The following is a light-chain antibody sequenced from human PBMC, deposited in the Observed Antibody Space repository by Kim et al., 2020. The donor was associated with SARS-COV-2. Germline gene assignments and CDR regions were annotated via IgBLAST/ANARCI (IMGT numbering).Light chain of an antibody. CDR3: QQYNDWPRT. J-gene: IGKJ1*01. V-gene: IGKV3-15*01. Sequence: VSPGERATPTCRASEYLNSDVVRYQQKRGQAPRLLIYGASTRATGIPARFSGSVSGTEFTLTISGLQSEDFAVYYCQQYNDWPRTFGEGTKVDIK. CDR1: EYLNSD. CDR2: GAS.